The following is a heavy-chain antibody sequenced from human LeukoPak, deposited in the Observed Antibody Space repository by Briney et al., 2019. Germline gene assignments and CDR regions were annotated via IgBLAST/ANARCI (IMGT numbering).Heavy chain of an antibody. Sequence: PVGSLRLSCAASGFTFSSYVMSWVRQAPGKGLEWVSVISGSGGSTYYADSVKGRFTISRDNSKNTLYLQMNSLRAEDTAIYYCTKVPNFWSGYYNYWGPGTLVTVSS. CDR1: GFTFSSYV. J-gene: IGHJ4*02. D-gene: IGHD3-3*01. V-gene: IGHV3-23*01. CDR3: TKVPNFWSGYYNY. CDR2: ISGSGGST.